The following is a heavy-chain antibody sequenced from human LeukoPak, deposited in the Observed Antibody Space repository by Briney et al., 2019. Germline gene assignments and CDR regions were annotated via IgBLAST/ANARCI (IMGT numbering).Heavy chain of an antibody. J-gene: IGHJ4*02. D-gene: IGHD3-22*01. CDR2: IYHSGST. Sequence: SETLSLTCTVSHYFISSNYYWGWIRQPPGKGLEWIGSIYHSGSTYYNPSLKSRVIISVDTSKNQFSLKLTSVTAADTAVYYCARSSGYMSYWGQGTLVTVSS. V-gene: IGHV4-38-2*02. CDR3: ARSSGYMSY. CDR1: HYFISSNYY.